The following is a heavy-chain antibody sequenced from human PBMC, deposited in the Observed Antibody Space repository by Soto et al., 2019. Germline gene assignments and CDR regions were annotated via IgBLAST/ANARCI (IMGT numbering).Heavy chain of an antibody. Sequence: SETLSLTCAVYGGSFSGYYWSWIRQPPGKGLEWIGEINHSGSTNYNPSLKSRVNISVDTSKNQFSLKLSSVTAADTAVYYCARHFRRYCSSTSCYGWFDPWGQGTLVTVSS. V-gene: IGHV4-34*01. CDR3: ARHFRRYCSSTSCYGWFDP. CDR2: INHSGST. D-gene: IGHD2-2*01. CDR1: GGSFSGYY. J-gene: IGHJ5*02.